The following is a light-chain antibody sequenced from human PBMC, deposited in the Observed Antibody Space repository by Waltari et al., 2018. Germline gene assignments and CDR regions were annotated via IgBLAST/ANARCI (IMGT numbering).Light chain of an antibody. CDR3: HQYYNSPFT. CDR1: QNIDKY. J-gene: IGKJ3*01. CDR2: AGS. V-gene: IGKV1-39*01. Sequence: DIQMTQSPSSLSASVGDTVTITCRASQNIDKYLNWYHQKSGNAPKLLIFAGSPLQTGVPSRFSGSGSGTDFTLTISSLQAEDVAVYYCHQYYNSPFTFGPGTKLD.